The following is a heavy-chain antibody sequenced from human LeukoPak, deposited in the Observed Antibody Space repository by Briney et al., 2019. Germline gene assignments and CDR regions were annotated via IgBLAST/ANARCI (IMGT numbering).Heavy chain of an antibody. D-gene: IGHD3-9*01. CDR3: AKDTRYYDILTGYYGGYFDY. Sequence: GGSLRLSCAASGFTFDDYAMHWVRQAPGKGLEWVSGISWNSGSIGYADSVKGRFTISRDNAKNSLYLQMNSLRAEDTALYYCAKDTRYYDILTGYYGGYFDYWGQGTLVTVSS. J-gene: IGHJ4*02. CDR1: GFTFDDYA. CDR2: ISWNSGSI. V-gene: IGHV3-9*01.